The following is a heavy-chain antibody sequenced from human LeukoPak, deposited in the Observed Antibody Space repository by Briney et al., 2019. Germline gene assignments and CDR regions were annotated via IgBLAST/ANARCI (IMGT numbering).Heavy chain of an antibody. J-gene: IGHJ5*02. V-gene: IGHV3-9*01. Sequence: AGGSLRLSCAASGFTFDDYAMHWVRQAPGKGLEWVSGISWNSGSIGYADSVKGRFTISRDNAKNSLYLQMNSLRAEDTAVYYCARALWFDPWGQGTLVTVSS. CDR3: ARALWFDP. CDR1: GFTFDDYA. CDR2: ISWNSGSI.